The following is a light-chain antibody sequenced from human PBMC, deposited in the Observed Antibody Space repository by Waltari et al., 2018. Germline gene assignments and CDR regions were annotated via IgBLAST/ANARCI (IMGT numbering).Light chain of an antibody. CDR1: KSIVTN. CDR3: HQSDRIPQT. J-gene: IGKJ5*01. V-gene: IGKV6-21*01. Sequence: IVLTQSPDFQSVTPKEKVTITCRASKSIVTNFHWYQLKPDQSPKLLIKYASQAFSRVPARCSGSGARTECTLTITSLEAEDAATYYCHQSDRIPQTLGQGTRLEIK. CDR2: YAS.